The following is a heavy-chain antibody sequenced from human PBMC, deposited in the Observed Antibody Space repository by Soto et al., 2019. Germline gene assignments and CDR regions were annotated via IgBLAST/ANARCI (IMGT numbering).Heavy chain of an antibody. CDR3: ARRDRAYYYDSSGYPGAGSFDY. J-gene: IGHJ4*02. V-gene: IGHV5-51*01. CDR2: IYPGDSDT. D-gene: IGHD3-22*01. CDR1: GYSFTSYW. Sequence: GESLKISCKGSGYSFTSYWIGWVRQMPGKGLEWMGIIYPGDSDTRYSPSFQGQVTISADKSISTAYLQWSSLKASDTAMYYCARRDRAYYYDSSGYPGAGSFDYWGQGTMVTVSS.